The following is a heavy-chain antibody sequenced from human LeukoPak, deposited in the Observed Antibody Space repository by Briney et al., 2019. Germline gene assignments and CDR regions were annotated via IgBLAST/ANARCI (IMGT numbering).Heavy chain of an antibody. CDR3: ARDLDSSGYYYVRFDY. CDR2: IKQDGSEK. Sequence: GRSLRLSCAASGFTFSSYWMSWVRQAPGKGLEWVANIKQDGSEKYYVDSVKGRLTISRDNAKNSLYLQMNSLRAEDTAVYYCARDLDSSGYYYVRFDYWGQGTLVTVSS. CDR1: GFTFSSYW. V-gene: IGHV3-7*01. J-gene: IGHJ4*02. D-gene: IGHD3-22*01.